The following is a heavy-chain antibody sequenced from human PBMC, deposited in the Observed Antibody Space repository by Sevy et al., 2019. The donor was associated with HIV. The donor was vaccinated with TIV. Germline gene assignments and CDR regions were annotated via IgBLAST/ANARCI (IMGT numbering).Heavy chain of an antibody. D-gene: IGHD3-22*01. Sequence: GGSLRLSCAASGFTFSDYYMSWIRQAPGKGLEWVSYISSSGSTIYYADSVKGRFTISRDKAKNSLYLQMNSLRAEDTAVYYCARFPLDYDDSSGYYYGGYFDYWGQGTLVTVSS. J-gene: IGHJ4*02. V-gene: IGHV3-11*01. CDR3: ARFPLDYDDSSGYYYGGYFDY. CDR2: ISSSGSTI. CDR1: GFTFSDYY.